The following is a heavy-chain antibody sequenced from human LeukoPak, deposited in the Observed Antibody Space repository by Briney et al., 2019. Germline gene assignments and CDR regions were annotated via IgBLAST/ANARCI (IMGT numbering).Heavy chain of an antibody. J-gene: IGHJ1*01. CDR3: AKHIYGVVSIQQ. Sequence: PSETLSLTCTVSGGSVSSGSYYWSWIRQPAGKGLEWVGRIYTSGSTNYNPSLKSRITISLDTSKNQFSLNLCSVTAADTAVYYCAKHIYGVVSIQQWGQGTLVTVSS. CDR2: IYTSGST. CDR1: GGSVSSGSYY. D-gene: IGHD3-3*01. V-gene: IGHV4-61*02.